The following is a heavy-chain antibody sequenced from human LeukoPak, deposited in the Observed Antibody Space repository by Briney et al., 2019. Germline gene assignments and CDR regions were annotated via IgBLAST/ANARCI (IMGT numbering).Heavy chain of an antibody. CDR2: VSYDETKK. Sequence: TGGSLRLSCAASGFTFSTYGMHWVRQAPGKGLEWVAGVSYDETKKYYADSVKGRFTISRDNSKNTLYLQTNSLRAEDTAVYFCAKDRSSSWYSYDYWGQGTLVTVSS. CDR1: GFTFSTYG. J-gene: IGHJ4*02. CDR3: AKDRSSSWYSYDY. V-gene: IGHV3-30*18. D-gene: IGHD6-13*01.